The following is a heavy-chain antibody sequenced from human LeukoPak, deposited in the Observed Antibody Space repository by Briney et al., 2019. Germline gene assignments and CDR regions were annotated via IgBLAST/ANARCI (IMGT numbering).Heavy chain of an antibody. D-gene: IGHD4-17*01. CDR3: AGTTVTTRAFDI. V-gene: IGHV4-59*12. Sequence: PSETLSLTCTVSGGSISSSYWSWIRQPPGKGLEWIGYIHYSGNTNYNPSLKSRVTISVDTSKNQFSLKLSSVTAADTAVYYCAGTTVTTRAFDIWGQGTMVTVSS. CDR1: GGSISSSY. CDR2: IHYSGNT. J-gene: IGHJ3*02.